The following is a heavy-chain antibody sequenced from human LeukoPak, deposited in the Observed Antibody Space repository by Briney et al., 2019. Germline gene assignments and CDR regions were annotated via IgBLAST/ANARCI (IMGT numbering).Heavy chain of an antibody. D-gene: IGHD4-17*01. CDR1: GFTFSNYA. Sequence: PGGSLRLSCAASGFTFSNYAMRWVRQAPGKGLEWVSGISGSGDSTYYADSVKGRFTISRDNSKNTLYLQMNSLRAEDTAVYYCAKDPYNYGDSPHFDYWGQGTLVTVSS. CDR3: AKDPYNYGDSPHFDY. V-gene: IGHV3-23*01. J-gene: IGHJ4*02. CDR2: ISGSGDST.